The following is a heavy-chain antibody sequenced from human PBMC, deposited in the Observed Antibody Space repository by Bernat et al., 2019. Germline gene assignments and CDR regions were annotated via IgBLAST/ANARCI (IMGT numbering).Heavy chain of an antibody. J-gene: IGHJ3*01. Sequence: EVQLLESGGGLVQPGGSLRLSCAASGFTFLSYAMSWVRQAPGKGLEWVSAITGSGASSYYADSMKGRFTISRDNSQNTLYLQMNSLRAEDTAVYYCAKDQAAYYDYIWGSSTDAFDVWGQGTMVTVSS. CDR2: ITGSGASS. D-gene: IGHD3-16*01. CDR1: GFTFLSYA. V-gene: IGHV3-23*01. CDR3: AKDQAAYYDYIWGSSTDAFDV.